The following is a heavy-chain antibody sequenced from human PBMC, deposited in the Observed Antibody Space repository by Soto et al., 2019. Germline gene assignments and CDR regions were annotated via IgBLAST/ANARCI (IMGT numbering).Heavy chain of an antibody. Sequence: QVQLVQSGAEVRKPGSSVKVSCKASGGTFSRHAISWVRQAPGQGLEWMGGIILIFGTANHAQKFQGRVTIIADESTSTVYRELSSLRSEDTAMYYCARGWGYDSNDYYYAYWGQGTLVIVSS. J-gene: IGHJ4*02. V-gene: IGHV1-69*01. D-gene: IGHD3-22*01. CDR3: ARGWGYDSNDYYYAY. CDR1: GGTFSRHA. CDR2: IILIFGTA.